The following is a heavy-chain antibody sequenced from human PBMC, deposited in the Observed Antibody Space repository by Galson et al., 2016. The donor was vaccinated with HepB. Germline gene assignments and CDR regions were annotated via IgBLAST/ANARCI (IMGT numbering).Heavy chain of an antibody. D-gene: IGHD1-1*01. CDR1: GFAFSNIG. CDR2: ICTRRTT. V-gene: IGHV3-23*01. Sequence: SLRLSCAASGFAFSNIGLSWVRQAPGKGLEWVASICTRRTTYYSDSVQGRFTISRDNSNNTLYLQMNGLRAEDTAVYYCAKERLARRIFDHWGQGTLLTVSS. CDR3: AKERLARRIFDH. J-gene: IGHJ4*02.